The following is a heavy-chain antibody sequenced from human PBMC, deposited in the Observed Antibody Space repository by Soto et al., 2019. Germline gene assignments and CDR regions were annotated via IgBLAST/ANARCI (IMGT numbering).Heavy chain of an antibody. D-gene: IGHD2-15*01. CDR1: GDTVSSNSVA. J-gene: IGHJ6*02. Sequence: PSQTLSLTCVGSGDTVSSNSVAWNWVRQSPSRGLEWLGRTYYRSRWYSDYAVSVRSRIDINADTSKNQVSLQLNSVTPEGTAVYYCARSEEDSDYYYYGMDVWGQGTTVTVSS. V-gene: IGHV6-1*01. CDR3: ARSEEDSDYYYYGMDV. CDR2: TYYRSRWYS.